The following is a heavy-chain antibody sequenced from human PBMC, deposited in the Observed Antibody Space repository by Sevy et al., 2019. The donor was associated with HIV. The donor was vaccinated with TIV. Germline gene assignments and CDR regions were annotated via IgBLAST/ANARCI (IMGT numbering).Heavy chain of an antibody. J-gene: IGHJ4*02. V-gene: IGHV3-23*01. Sequence: GGSLRLSCAASGFTFSNYAMSWVRQAPGKGLEWVSLISGSADSTYYTHSVKGRFTISRDNSKNTLYLQMNSLTADDTPLYYCAKARGSGGYDPFDYWGQGTLVTVSS. D-gene: IGHD5-12*01. CDR3: AKARGSGGYDPFDY. CDR1: GFTFSNYA. CDR2: ISGSADST.